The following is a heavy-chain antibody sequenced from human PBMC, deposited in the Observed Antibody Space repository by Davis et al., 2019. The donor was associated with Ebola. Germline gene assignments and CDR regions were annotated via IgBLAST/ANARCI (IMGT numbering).Heavy chain of an antibody. V-gene: IGHV3-30*18. J-gene: IGHJ4*02. CDR2: ISYDGSNK. CDR1: GFTFSSYG. D-gene: IGHD3-3*01. CDR3: AKDSVTIFGVVIRKPDY. Sequence: PGGSLRLSCAASGFTFSSYGMHWVRQAPGKGLEWVAVISYDGSNKYYADSVKGRFTISRDNSKNTLYLQMNSLRAEDTAVYYCAKDSVTIFGVVIRKPDYWGQGTLVTVSS.